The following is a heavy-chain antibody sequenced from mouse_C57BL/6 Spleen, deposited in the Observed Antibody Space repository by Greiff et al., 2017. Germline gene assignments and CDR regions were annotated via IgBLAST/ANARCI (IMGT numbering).Heavy chain of an antibody. CDR3: TRGVGAGWFAY. V-gene: IGHV1-53*01. CDR1: GYTFTSYW. Sequence: QVQLQQSGTELVKPGASVKLSCKASGYTFTSYWMHWVKQRPGQGLEWIGNINPSNGGTNYNEKFKSKATLTVDKSSGTAYMQLSSLTSEDSAVYYGTRGVGAGWFAYLVKGTLVTVSA. D-gene: IGHD1-1*02. J-gene: IGHJ3*01. CDR2: INPSNGGT.